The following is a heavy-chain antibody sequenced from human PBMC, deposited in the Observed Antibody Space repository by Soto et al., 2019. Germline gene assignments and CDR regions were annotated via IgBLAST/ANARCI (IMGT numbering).Heavy chain of an antibody. J-gene: IGHJ6*02. Sequence: SETLSLTCTVSGAAISTGSYYWSWVRQRPGKGLEYIGHIFYSGSTYYNPSLKSRVTISLDTSETQFSLQLSSVTAADTAIYFCAKECGGDCYGQYALDVWGQGTTLTVSS. CDR3: AKECGGDCYGQYALDV. V-gene: IGHV4-31*03. CDR1: GAAISTGSYY. CDR2: IFYSGST. D-gene: IGHD2-21*02.